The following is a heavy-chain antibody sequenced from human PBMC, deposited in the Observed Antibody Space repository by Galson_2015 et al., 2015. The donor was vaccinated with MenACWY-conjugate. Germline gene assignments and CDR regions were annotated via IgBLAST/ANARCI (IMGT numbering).Heavy chain of an antibody. CDR1: GFTFSTYW. Sequence: SLRLSCAASGFTFSTYWMHWVRQAPGKGLVWVSRINSDGRSTSYADSVKGRFTISRDNAKNTLYLQVNSLRAEDTAVYYCARLGGNYSTTAHCDYWGQGTLVTVSS. CDR3: ARLGGNYSTTAHCDY. J-gene: IGHJ4*02. D-gene: IGHD2/OR15-2a*01. CDR2: INSDGRST. V-gene: IGHV3-74*01.